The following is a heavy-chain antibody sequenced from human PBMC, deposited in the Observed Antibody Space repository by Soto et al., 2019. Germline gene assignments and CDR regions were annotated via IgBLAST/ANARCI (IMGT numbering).Heavy chain of an antibody. Sequence: EVQLLESGGGLVQPGGSLRLSCAASGFTFSSYAMSWVRQAPGKGLEWVSAISGSGGSTYYADSVKGRFTISRDNSKNTLYLHMNSLRAEDTAVYYCAKGGTAVAGTYYYYYGMDVWGQGTTVTVSS. CDR2: ISGSGGST. J-gene: IGHJ6*02. V-gene: IGHV3-23*01. CDR3: AKGGTAVAGTYYYYYGMDV. CDR1: GFTFSSYA. D-gene: IGHD6-19*01.